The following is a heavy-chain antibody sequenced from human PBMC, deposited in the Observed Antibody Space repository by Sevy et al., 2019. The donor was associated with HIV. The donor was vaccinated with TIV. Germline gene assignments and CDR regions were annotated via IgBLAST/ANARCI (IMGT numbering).Heavy chain of an antibody. Sequence: GGSRLSCAASGFTFSSYAMSWVRQAPGKGLEWVSAISGSGGSTYYADSVNGRFTSSRDNSKNTLYLQMNSLRAEDTAVYYCAKWEYDSSGYYYPPDFDYWGQGTLVTVSS. CDR1: GFTFSSYA. D-gene: IGHD3-22*01. J-gene: IGHJ4*02. V-gene: IGHV3-23*01. CDR3: AKWEYDSSGYYYPPDFDY. CDR2: ISGSGGST.